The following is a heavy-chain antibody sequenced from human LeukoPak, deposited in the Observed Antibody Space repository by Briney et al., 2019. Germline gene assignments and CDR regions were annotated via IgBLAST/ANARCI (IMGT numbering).Heavy chain of an antibody. J-gene: IGHJ1*01. D-gene: IGHD3-10*01. CDR2: IDPEDGKT. V-gene: IGHV1-69-2*01. Sequence: GASVKVSCKASGYKFIDYYIHWVKQAPEKGLEWMGRIDPEDGKTVFADKFQGRVAMTADTSLDTVYMEIRSLRYDDTAVYYCSTLPHEWLGGGYWGQGTLVTVSS. CDR1: GYKFIDYY. CDR3: STLPHEWLGGGY.